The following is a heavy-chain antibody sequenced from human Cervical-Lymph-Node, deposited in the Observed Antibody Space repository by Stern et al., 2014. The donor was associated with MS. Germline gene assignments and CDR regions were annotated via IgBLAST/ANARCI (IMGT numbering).Heavy chain of an antibody. V-gene: IGHV1-69*01. CDR1: GGTFSSYA. Sequence: VHLVESGAEVKKPGSSVKVSCKASGGTFSSYAISWVRQAPGQGLEWMGGIIPIFGTANYAQKFQGRVTITADESTSTAYMELSSLRSEDTAVYYCARASLAAAGLYYYYGMDVWGQGTTVTVSS. CDR3: ARASLAAAGLYYYYGMDV. D-gene: IGHD6-13*01. J-gene: IGHJ6*02. CDR2: IIPIFGTA.